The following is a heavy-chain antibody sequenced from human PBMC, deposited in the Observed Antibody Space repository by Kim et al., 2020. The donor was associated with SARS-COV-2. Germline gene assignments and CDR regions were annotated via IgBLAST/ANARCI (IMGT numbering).Heavy chain of an antibody. CDR2: IYWDDDK. Sequence: SGPTLVNPTQTLTLTCTFSGFSLSTSGVGVGWIRQPPGKALEWLALIYWDDDKRYSPSLKSRLTITKDTSKNQVVLTMTNMDPVDTATYYCARRPALYSSGWYFDYWGQGTLVTVSS. CDR3: ARRPALYSSGWYFDY. CDR1: GFSLSTSGVG. V-gene: IGHV2-5*02. J-gene: IGHJ4*02. D-gene: IGHD6-19*01.